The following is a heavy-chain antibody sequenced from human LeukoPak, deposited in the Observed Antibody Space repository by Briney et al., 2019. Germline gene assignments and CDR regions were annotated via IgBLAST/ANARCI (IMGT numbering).Heavy chain of an antibody. CDR2: ITWNSGLI. CDR3: ARDDGVNHAMTYYYSMDV. V-gene: IGHV3-9*01. J-gene: IGHJ6*03. CDR1: GFTFDDYA. Sequence: GGSLRLSCAASGFTFDDYAMHWVRQAPGKGLEWVSGITWNSGLIDYADSLKGRFTISRDNAKNSLYLQMNSLRAEDTAVYYCARDDGVNHAMTYYYSMDVWGKGTTVTVSS. D-gene: IGHD2-2*01.